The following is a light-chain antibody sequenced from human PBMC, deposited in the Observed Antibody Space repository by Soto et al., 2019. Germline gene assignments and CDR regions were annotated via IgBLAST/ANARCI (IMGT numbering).Light chain of an antibody. CDR3: QQGYSTPWT. V-gene: IGKV1D-12*01. Sequence: DIQMTQSPSVVSASVGDRVTITCRASQGIDNWLAWYQKKPGKVPKLLIYAASNLQSGVPSRFSAGGSGTDFTLTLNSLQPEDFATYYCQQGYSTPWTFGQGTQLEIK. J-gene: IGKJ1*01. CDR2: AAS. CDR1: QGIDNW.